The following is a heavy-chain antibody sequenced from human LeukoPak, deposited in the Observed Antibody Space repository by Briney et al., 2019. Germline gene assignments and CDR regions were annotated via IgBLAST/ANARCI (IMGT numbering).Heavy chain of an antibody. V-gene: IGHV1-2*02. Sequence: ASVKVSCKASGYTFTGYYMHWVRQAPGQGLEWMGWINPNSGGTNYAQKFQGRVTMTRDTSISTAYMELSRLRSDDTAVYYCAGQAVAGTPNWFDPWGQGTLVTVSS. D-gene: IGHD6-19*01. CDR2: INPNSGGT. J-gene: IGHJ5*02. CDR3: AGQAVAGTPNWFDP. CDR1: GYTFTGYY.